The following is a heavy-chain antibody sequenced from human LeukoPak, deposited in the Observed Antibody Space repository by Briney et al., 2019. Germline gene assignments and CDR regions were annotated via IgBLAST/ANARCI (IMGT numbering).Heavy chain of an antibody. CDR2: IYYSGST. J-gene: IGHJ5*02. V-gene: IGHV4-31*03. D-gene: IGHD1-1*01. CDR1: GGSISSGGYY. Sequence: PSQTLSLTCTVSGGSISSGGYYWSWIRQHPGKGLEWIGYIYYSGSTYYNPSLKSRVTISVNTSKNQFSLKLSSVTAADTAVYYCAREVGAGTMYNWFDPWGQGTLVTVSS. CDR3: AREVGAGTMYNWFDP.